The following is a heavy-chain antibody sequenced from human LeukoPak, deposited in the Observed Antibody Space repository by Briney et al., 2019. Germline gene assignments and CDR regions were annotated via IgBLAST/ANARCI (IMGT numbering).Heavy chain of an antibody. CDR3: ARAYYYGSGSPYYYYYYGMDV. CDR1: GYTFTGYY. Sequence: GASVKVSCKASGYTFTGYYMHWVRQAPGQGLEWMGWINPNSGGTNYAQKFQGRVTMTRDTSISTAYMELSRLRSDDTAVYYCARAYYYGSGSPYYYYYYGMDVWGQGTTVTVSS. CDR2: INPNSGGT. D-gene: IGHD3-10*01. V-gene: IGHV1-2*02. J-gene: IGHJ6*02.